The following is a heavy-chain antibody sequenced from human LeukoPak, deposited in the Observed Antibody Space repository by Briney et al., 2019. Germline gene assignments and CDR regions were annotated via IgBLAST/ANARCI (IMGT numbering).Heavy chain of an antibody. V-gene: IGHV3-21*01. Sequence: GGSLRLSCAASGFTFSGYSMNWVREAPGKGLEWVSSISSSSSYIYYADSVKGRFTISRDNAKNSLYLQMNSLRAEDTAVYYCARGVVRYFDYWGQGALVTVSS. J-gene: IGHJ4*02. D-gene: IGHD3-9*01. CDR1: GFTFSGYS. CDR2: ISSSSSYI. CDR3: ARGVVRYFDY.